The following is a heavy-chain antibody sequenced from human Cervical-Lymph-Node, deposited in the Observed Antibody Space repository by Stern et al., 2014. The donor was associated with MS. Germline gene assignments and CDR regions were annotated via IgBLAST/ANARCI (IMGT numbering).Heavy chain of an antibody. D-gene: IGHD6-13*01. CDR2: PTPIFGTS. CDR3: ARDQGGIADS. Sequence: QLVQSGAEVKKPGSSVKVSCKASGGSFSMDSISWVRQAPGQGLEWMGGPTPIFGTSNYEQKFQGRVTTTADVSTSTAYMELTSLRSEDTAVYFCARDQGGIADSWGQGTLVIVSS. V-gene: IGHV1-69*01. CDR1: GGSFSMDS. J-gene: IGHJ4*02.